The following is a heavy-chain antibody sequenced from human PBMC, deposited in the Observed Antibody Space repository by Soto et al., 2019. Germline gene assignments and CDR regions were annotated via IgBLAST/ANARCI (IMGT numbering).Heavy chain of an antibody. CDR1: GFTFSSYG. D-gene: IGHD3-9*01. V-gene: IGHV3-30*18. CDR2: ISYDGSNK. J-gene: IGHJ4*02. CDR3: AKAADILTGYLDY. Sequence: VQLVESGGGLVKPGGSLRLSCAASGFTFSSYGMHWVRQAPGKGLEWVAVISYDGSNKYYADSVKGRFTISRDNSKNTLYLQMNSLRAEDTAVYYCAKAADILTGYLDYWGQGTLVTVSS.